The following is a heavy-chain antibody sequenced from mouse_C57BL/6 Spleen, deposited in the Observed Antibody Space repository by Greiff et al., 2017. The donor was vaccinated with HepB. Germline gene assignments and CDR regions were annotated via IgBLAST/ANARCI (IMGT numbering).Heavy chain of an antibody. CDR3: ARYDYGSSYGAMDY. Sequence: QVQLKESGPELVKPGASVKISCKASGYAFSSSWMNWVKQRPGKGLEWIGRIYPGDGDTNYNGKFKGKATRTADKSSSTAYMQRSSLTSEDSAVYFCARYDYGSSYGAMDYWGQGTSVTVSS. J-gene: IGHJ4*01. V-gene: IGHV1-82*01. CDR2: IYPGDGDT. D-gene: IGHD1-1*01. CDR1: GYAFSSSW.